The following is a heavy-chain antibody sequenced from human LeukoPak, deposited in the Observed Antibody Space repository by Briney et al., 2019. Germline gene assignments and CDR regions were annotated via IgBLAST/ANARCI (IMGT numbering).Heavy chain of an antibody. Sequence: ASGKVSCKAAGYTFIDYYIHWVRQAPGQGLEWMGWINPNSGDTNYAQKFQVRVTMTRTTSISTADMELSSLTSDDTAVYYCARDYASGWFANWGQGTLVTVSS. CDR3: ARDYASGWFAN. V-gene: IGHV1-2*02. CDR1: GYTFIDYY. D-gene: IGHD2-2*01. CDR2: INPNSGDT. J-gene: IGHJ5*02.